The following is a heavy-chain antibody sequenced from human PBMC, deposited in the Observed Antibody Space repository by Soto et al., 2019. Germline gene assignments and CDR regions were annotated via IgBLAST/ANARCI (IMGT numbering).Heavy chain of an antibody. CDR2: FSLSGTA. CDR3: ARGMTPPSEPARYYFY. J-gene: IGHJ4*01. D-gene: IGHD1-26*01. Sequence: QVQLQESGPGLMKPSETLSLTCTVSGASITGSSYWSWIRQPAGKGLEWIGRFSLSGTANYNPSLSSRETISAEGSKNEFTLKRTSLTEADTALYYCARGMTPPSEPARYYFY. V-gene: IGHV4-4*07. CDR1: GASITGSSY.